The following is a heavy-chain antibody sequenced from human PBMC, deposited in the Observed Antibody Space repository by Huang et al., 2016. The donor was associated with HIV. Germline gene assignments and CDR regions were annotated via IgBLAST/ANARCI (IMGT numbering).Heavy chain of an antibody. D-gene: IGHD3-10*01. V-gene: IGHV5-51*01. CDR3: ARQGLWVPPTDPFDY. J-gene: IGHJ4*02. CDR2: SLPGDADT. CDR1: GSRFGSVW. Sequence: GSRFGSVWFGLCVQRPWKGSEWVGVSLPGDADTRNDPSLQGQVTISADQFINTAYLQWGRFEASDTAIYFCARQGLWVPPTDPFDYWGQGTPVTVSA.